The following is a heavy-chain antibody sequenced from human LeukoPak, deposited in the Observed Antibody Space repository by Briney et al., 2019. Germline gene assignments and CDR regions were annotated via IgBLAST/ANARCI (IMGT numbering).Heavy chain of an antibody. CDR2: MNPNSGDT. J-gene: IGHJ4*02. CDR1: GYTFTSYE. Sequence: WASVKVSCKASGYTFTSYEINWVRQATGQGLEWMGWMNPNSGDTAYAQKFQGRITMTRSTSISTAYMELSGLRCEDTAVYYCARGLGTYDTSELTWPMISFWGQGTLVAVSS. D-gene: IGHD3-22*01. V-gene: IGHV1-8*01. CDR3: ARGLGTYDTSELTWPMISF.